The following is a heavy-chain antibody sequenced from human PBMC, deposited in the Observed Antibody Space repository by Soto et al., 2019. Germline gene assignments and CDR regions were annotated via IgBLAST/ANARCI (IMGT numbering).Heavy chain of an antibody. CDR2: ISSRSDTL. J-gene: IGHJ6*02. V-gene: IGHV3-48*02. CDR1: GFTFSAYA. Sequence: GGSLRLSCEGSGFTFSAYAMNWVRQAPGKGLEWVSYISSRSDTLYYADSVKGRFTISRDNAKNSLYLQMNSLRDEDTAVYYCARLYYDYVRGQGTTVTVSS. CDR3: ARLYYDYV. D-gene: IGHD3-3*01.